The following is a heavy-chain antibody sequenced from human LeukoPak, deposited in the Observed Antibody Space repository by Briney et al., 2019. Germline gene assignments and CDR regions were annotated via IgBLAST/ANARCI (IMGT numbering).Heavy chain of an antibody. CDR3: ARDCGGDCVGAFDI. D-gene: IGHD2-21*02. J-gene: IGHJ3*02. CDR2: KWYDGSNK. V-gene: IGHV3-33*01. Sequence: GGSLRLSCAASGFTFSTYGMHSVRQAPGKGLEWVAVKWYDGSNKYHADSVKGRFTISRDNSKNTLYLQMNSLRAEDTAVYYCARDCGGDCVGAFDIWGQGTMVTVSS. CDR1: GFTFSTYG.